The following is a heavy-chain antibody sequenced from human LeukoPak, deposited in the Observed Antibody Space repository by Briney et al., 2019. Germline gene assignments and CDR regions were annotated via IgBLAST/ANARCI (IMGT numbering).Heavy chain of an antibody. Sequence: GASVKVSCKASGGTFSSYAISWVRQAPGQGLEWMGGIIPIFGTANYAQKFQGRVTITADKSTSTAYMELSSLRSEDTAVCYCARERQIQLWLRGYFDYWGQGTLVTVSS. V-gene: IGHV1-69*06. J-gene: IGHJ4*02. CDR3: ARERQIQLWLRGYFDY. D-gene: IGHD5-18*01. CDR1: GGTFSSYA. CDR2: IIPIFGTA.